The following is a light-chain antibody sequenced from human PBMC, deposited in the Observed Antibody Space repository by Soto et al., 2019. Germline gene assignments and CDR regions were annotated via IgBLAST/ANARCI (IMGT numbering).Light chain of an antibody. CDR3: QHCYTSPPT. CDR2: DAS. V-gene: IGKV3-11*01. CDR1: QYVSSF. Sequence: DIVLTQSPATLSWSIGERDTLSCGASQYVSSFLAWYQQKAGKAPRLLIYDASHRATGIPARFSGSGSGTDFTLTINSLEPEDFALYYCQHCYTSPPTFGQGTKVDIK. J-gene: IGKJ1*01.